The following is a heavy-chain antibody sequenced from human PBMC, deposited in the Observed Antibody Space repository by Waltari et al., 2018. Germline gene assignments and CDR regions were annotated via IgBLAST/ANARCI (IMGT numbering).Heavy chain of an antibody. Sequence: EVQLVESGGGLVQPGQSLRLSCTTSGFGFGDYVMTWVRQAPGKGLEWVGFIRNQAYGGTAEYAASVKGRFTISRDDSKGNVYLEMNSLRTEDTAVYFCTRNVFSDYWGQGSLVTVSS. CDR1: GFGFGDYV. V-gene: IGHV3-49*04. CDR3: TRNVFSDY. CDR2: IRNQAYGGTA. J-gene: IGHJ4*02.